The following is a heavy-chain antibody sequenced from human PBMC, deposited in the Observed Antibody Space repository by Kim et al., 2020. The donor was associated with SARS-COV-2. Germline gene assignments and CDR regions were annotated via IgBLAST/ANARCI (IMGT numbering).Heavy chain of an antibody. J-gene: IGHJ4*02. Sequence: SVKVSCKASGGTFSSYAISWVRQAPGQGLEWMGGIIPIFGTANYAQKFQGRVTITADESTSTAYMELSSLRSEDTAVYYCARNLVGATVFDYWGQGTLVTVSS. V-gene: IGHV1-69*13. CDR1: GGTFSSYA. D-gene: IGHD1-26*01. CDR2: IIPIFGTA. CDR3: ARNLVGATVFDY.